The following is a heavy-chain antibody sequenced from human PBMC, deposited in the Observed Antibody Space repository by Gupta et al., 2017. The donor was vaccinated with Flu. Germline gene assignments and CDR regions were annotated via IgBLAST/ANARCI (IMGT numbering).Heavy chain of an antibody. Sequence: TFYGGWIRQSPEKGLEWIANIYDSATMFYNPSLKSRVTISIDTSKNQFSLRLSSVTAADTAVYFCARHIPYYHVTSGPVTPRFDLWGQGTLVTVSS. CDR2: IYDSATM. V-gene: IGHV4-39*01. D-gene: IGHD3-22*01. CDR1: TFY. CDR3: ARHIPYYHVTSGPVTPRFDL. J-gene: IGHJ4*02.